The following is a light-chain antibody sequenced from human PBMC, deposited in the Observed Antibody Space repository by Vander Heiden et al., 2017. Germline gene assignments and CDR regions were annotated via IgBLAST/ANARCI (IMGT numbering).Light chain of an antibody. J-gene: IGLJ2*01. CDR2: GNS. Sequence: SVLTQPPSVSGAPGQRVPIPCTGSSSNIGAGYDVHWYQQLPGTAPNLLIYGNSNRPSGVPDRFSGSKSGTSASLAITGLQAEDEADYYCQSYDSSRSGVVFGGGTKLTVI. CDR3: QSYDSSRSGVV. V-gene: IGLV1-40*01. CDR1: SSNIGAGYD.